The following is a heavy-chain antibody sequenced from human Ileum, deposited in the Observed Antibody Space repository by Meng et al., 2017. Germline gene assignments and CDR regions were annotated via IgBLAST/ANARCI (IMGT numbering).Heavy chain of an antibody. D-gene: IGHD1-1*01. V-gene: IGHV1-18*01. CDR3: AREGAYNGGDY. CDR2: MNTDKGNT. Sequence: QVQLEQSGSEVKKPGASVKVSCKASGYTFTTYGISWVRQAPGQGLEWMGWMNTDKGNTNYAQKFQGRVTMTRDTSTSTAYMELRSLRSDDTAVYYCAREGAYNGGDYWGQGTLVTVSS. CDR1: GYTFTTYG. J-gene: IGHJ4*02.